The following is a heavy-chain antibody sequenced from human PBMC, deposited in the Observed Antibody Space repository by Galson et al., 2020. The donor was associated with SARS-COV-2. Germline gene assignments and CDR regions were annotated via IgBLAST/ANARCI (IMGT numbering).Heavy chain of an antibody. CDR1: GFTISSYE. CDR3: ARAPLFWPVAPYYYYMDV. J-gene: IGHJ6*03. V-gene: IGHV3-48*03. CDR2: ISSSGSTI. Sequence: GGSLSLSCAASGFTISSYEMNWVRQAPGKGMEWVSYISSSGSTIYYADSVKGRFTISRDNAKNSLYLQMNSLRAEDTAVYYCARAPLFWPVAPYYYYMDVWGKGTTVTVSS. D-gene: IGHD3-10*02.